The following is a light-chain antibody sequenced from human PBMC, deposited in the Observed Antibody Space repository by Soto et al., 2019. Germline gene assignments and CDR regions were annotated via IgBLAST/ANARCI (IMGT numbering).Light chain of an antibody. CDR1: SSDVGGYNY. J-gene: IGLJ1*01. Sequence: QSALTQPASVSGSPGQSITISCTGTSSDVGGYNYVSWFQQHPGKVPKLVIFEVTYRPSGVSDRFSGSKSGNTASLTITGLQAEDEADYYCTSCITANTRCVFGSGTKVTVL. CDR3: TSCITANTRCV. CDR2: EVT. V-gene: IGLV2-14*01.